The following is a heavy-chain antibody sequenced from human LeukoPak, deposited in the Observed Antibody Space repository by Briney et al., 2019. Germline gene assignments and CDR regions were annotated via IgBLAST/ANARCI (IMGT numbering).Heavy chain of an antibody. CDR3: AKKGATTGDFDY. J-gene: IGHJ4*02. CDR1: GFTFSSYA. V-gene: IGHV3-30-3*02. D-gene: IGHD1-26*01. CDR2: ISYDGSNK. Sequence: GGSLRLSCAASGFTFSSYAMHWVRQAPGKGLEWVAVISYDGSNKYYADSVKGRFTISRDNSKNTLYLQMNSLRAEDTAVYYCAKKGATTGDFDYWGQGTLVTVSS.